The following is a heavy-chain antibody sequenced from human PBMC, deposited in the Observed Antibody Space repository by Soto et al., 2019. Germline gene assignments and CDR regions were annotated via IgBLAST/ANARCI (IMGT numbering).Heavy chain of an antibody. CDR3: ARDLGAVAGLDY. Sequence: ASVKVSCKASGYTFTGYYMHWVRQAPGQGLEWMGWINPNSGGTNYAQKFQGWVTMTRGTSISTAYMELSRLRSNDTAVYYCARDLGAVAGLDYWGQGTLVTVSS. J-gene: IGHJ4*02. D-gene: IGHD6-19*01. V-gene: IGHV1-2*04. CDR2: INPNSGGT. CDR1: GYTFTGYY.